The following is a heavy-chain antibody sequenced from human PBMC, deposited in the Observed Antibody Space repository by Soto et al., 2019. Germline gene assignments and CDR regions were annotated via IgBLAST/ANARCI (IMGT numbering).Heavy chain of an antibody. CDR2: INAGNGNT. V-gene: IGHV1-3*01. CDR3: ARGGSLYWYFDL. J-gene: IGHJ2*01. Sequence: QVQLVQSGAEVKKPGASVKGSCKASGYTFTSYAMHWVRQAPGQRLEWIGWINAGNGNTKYSQKFQGRVTITRDTSASTAYMELSSLRSEDTAVYYCARGGSLYWYFDLWGRGTLVTVSS. D-gene: IGHD1-26*01. CDR1: GYTFTSYA.